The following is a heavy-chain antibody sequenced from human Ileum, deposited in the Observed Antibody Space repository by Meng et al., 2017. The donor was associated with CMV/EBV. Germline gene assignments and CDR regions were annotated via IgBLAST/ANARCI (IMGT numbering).Heavy chain of an antibody. Sequence: QVQLHQWGGRLLRPSETLSLSCAVYGGSFSGYYWSWIRQFAGKGLEWMGEINHSGSTNYNPSLKSRVTISADTSKKWFSLKVSSVTAADTAVYYCAREAVGVENGDYADYWGQGTLVTVSS. D-gene: IGHD4-17*01. CDR1: GGSFSGYY. J-gene: IGHJ4*02. CDR3: AREAVGVENGDYADY. CDR2: INHSGST. V-gene: IGHV4-34*01.